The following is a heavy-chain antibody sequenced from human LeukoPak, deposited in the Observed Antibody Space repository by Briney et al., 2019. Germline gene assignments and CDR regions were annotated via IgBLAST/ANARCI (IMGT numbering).Heavy chain of an antibody. J-gene: IGHJ6*02. V-gene: IGHV4-59*01. CDR3: ASSVFHQPYYYYYYRMDL. Sequence: SETLSLTCTVSGGSISSYYWSWIRQPPGKALEGIGYIYYSGSTNYNPSLKSRDTISVDTCKNQFSLKRSSVTPPDTPVYYCASSVFHQPYYYYYYRMDLWGQGPTVTVSS. D-gene: IGHD6-19*01. CDR2: IYYSGST. CDR1: GGSISSYY.